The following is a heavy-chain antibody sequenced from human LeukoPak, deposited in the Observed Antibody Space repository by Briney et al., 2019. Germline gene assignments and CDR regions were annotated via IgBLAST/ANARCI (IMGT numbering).Heavy chain of an antibody. Sequence: SETLSLTCTVSGGSISSGGYYWSWIRQPPGKGLEWIGYIYYSGSTNYNPSLKSRVTISVDTSKNQFSLKLSSVTAADTAVYYCARDYGDYVFDYWGQGTLVTVSS. CDR1: GGSISSGGYY. CDR3: ARDYGDYVFDY. V-gene: IGHV4-61*08. CDR2: IYYSGST. J-gene: IGHJ4*02. D-gene: IGHD4-17*01.